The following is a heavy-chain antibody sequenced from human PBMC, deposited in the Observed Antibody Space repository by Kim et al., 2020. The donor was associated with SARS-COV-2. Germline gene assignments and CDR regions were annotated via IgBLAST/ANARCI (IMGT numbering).Heavy chain of an antibody. CDR1: GYTFTSYA. CDR3: ARDLSLGRWLQTQLPRSGPTNFDY. D-gene: IGHD5-12*01. Sequence: ASVKVSCKASGYTFTSYAMNWVRQAPGQGLEWMGWINTNTGNPTYAQGFTGRFVFSLDTSVSTAYLQISSLKAEDTAVYYCARDLSLGRWLQTQLPRSGPTNFDYWGQGTLVTVSS. V-gene: IGHV7-4-1*02. CDR2: INTNTGNP. J-gene: IGHJ4*02.